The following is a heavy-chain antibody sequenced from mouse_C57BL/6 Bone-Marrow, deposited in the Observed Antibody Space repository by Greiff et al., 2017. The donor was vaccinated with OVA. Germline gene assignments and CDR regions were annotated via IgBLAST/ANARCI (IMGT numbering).Heavy chain of an antibody. CDR3: ARWGFAY. V-gene: IGHV1-69*01. J-gene: IGHJ3*01. CDR2: IDPSDSYT. CDR1: GYTFTSYW. Sequence: QVQLQQPGAELVMPGASVKLSCKASGYTFTSYWMHWVKQRPGQGLEWIGEIDPSDSYTNYNQKFKGKATLTADKSSSTAYMQLNSLTSEDSAVYFCARWGFAYWGQGTLVTVSA.